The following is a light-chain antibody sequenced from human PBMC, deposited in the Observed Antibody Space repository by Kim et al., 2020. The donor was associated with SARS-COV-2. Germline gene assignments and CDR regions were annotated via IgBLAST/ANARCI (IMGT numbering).Light chain of an antibody. J-gene: IGKJ1*01. Sequence: SASTGDRVTITCRASQGISSYLAWYQQKPGKAPKLLIYAAFTLQSGVPSRFSGSGSGTDFTLTISCLQSEDFATYYCQQYYSYRTFGQGTKVDIK. V-gene: IGKV1-8*01. CDR1: QGISSY. CDR3: QQYYSYRT. CDR2: AAF.